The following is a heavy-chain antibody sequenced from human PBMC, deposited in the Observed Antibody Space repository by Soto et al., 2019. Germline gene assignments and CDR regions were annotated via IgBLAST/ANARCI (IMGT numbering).Heavy chain of an antibody. D-gene: IGHD5-18*01. V-gene: IGHV4-34*01. Sequence: SETLSLTCAVYGGSFSGYYWSWIRQPPGKGLEWIGEINHSGSTNYNPSLKSRATISVDTSKNQFSLKLSSVTAADTAVYYCASTPSDTAMVQVDYWGQGTLVTVSS. CDR2: INHSGST. J-gene: IGHJ4*02. CDR1: GGSFSGYY. CDR3: ASTPSDTAMVQVDY.